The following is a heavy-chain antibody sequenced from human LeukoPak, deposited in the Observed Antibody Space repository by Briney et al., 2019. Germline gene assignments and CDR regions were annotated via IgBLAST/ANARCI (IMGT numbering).Heavy chain of an antibody. CDR2: IYYSGST. CDR1: GGSISSYY. D-gene: IGHD6-13*01. CDR3: ARGDSSSWEDYYYYYGMDV. V-gene: IGHV4-59*01. Sequence: SETLSLTCTVSGGSISSYYWSWIRQPPGKGLEWIGYIYYSGSTNYNPSLKSRVTISVDTSKNQFSLKLSSVTAADTAVYYCARGDSSSWEDYYYYYGMDVWGQGTTVTVSS. J-gene: IGHJ6*02.